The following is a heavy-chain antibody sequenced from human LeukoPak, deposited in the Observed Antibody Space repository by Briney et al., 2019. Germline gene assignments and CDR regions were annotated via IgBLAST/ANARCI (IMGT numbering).Heavy chain of an antibody. V-gene: IGHV4-34*01. D-gene: IGHD4-11*01. CDR2: INHSGST. CDR1: VGSFSGYF. J-gene: IGHJ6*03. CDR3: ARGRGTVTTFYHYYYMDV. Sequence: SETLSLTCAVYVGSFSGYFWSWIRQSPRKGLEWIGEINHSGSTNYNPSLKSRVTISVDASKKQFSLKLSSVTAADTAVYYCARGRGTVTTFYHYYYMDVWGKGTTVTVSS.